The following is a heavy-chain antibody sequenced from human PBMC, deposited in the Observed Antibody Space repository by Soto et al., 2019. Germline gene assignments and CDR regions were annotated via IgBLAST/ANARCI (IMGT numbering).Heavy chain of an antibody. CDR3: ARGGGTILAPLP. CDR1: GYTFTGYF. CDR2: INSNSGAT. Sequence: QVQLVQSGAEVKKPGASVKVSCKASGYTFTGYFMHWVRQAPGQGLEWMGWINSNSGATKYAQKFQGRVTLSRHTSISTAYMELSGLRSDDTAVYYCARGGGTILAPLPWGQGTLVTVSS. J-gene: IGHJ5*02. D-gene: IGHD3-3*01. V-gene: IGHV1-2*02.